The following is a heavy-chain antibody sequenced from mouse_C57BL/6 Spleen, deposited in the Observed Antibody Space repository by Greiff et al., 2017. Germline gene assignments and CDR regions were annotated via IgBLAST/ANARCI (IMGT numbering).Heavy chain of an antibody. V-gene: IGHV1-82*01. Sequence: QVQLQQSGPELVKPGASVKISCKASGYAFSSSWMNWVKQRPGKGLEWIGRIYPGDGDTNYNGKFKGKATLTADKSSSTAYMQLSSLTSEDSAVYFCARNWGNSFDYWGQGTTLTVSS. J-gene: IGHJ2*01. CDR3: ARNWGNSFDY. CDR1: GYAFSSSW. CDR2: IYPGDGDT.